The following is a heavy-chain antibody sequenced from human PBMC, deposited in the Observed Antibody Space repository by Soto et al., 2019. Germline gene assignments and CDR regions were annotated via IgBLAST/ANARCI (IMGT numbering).Heavy chain of an antibody. V-gene: IGHV4-39*01. J-gene: IGHJ4*02. CDR2: VFYTGFT. CDR3: ATSQKGYNLNYFDH. D-gene: IGHD1-20*01. Sequence: QLQLQESGPGLVKPSETLSLTCAVSGASISGSYYYWAWLRQSPGKGPEWIGSVFYTGFTSYNPSLESRVSVSVDTSKSQFSLILSAVTAADTAVYYCATSQKGYNLNYFDHWGQGALVTVSS. CDR1: GASISGSYYY.